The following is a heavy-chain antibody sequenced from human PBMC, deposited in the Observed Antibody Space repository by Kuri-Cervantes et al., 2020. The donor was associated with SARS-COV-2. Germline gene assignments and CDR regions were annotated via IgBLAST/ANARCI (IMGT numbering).Heavy chain of an antibody. D-gene: IGHD3-10*01. CDR3: ARVFFGRAHGAGTYDFMDV. V-gene: IGHV1-2*04. CDR1: GYTFTDYY. Sequence: ASVKVSCKASGYTFTDYYMHWVRQAPGQGLEWMGWINPNSGGTNYAQKFQGWVTMTRDTSISTVYMELSRLRSDDTAVYYCARVFFGRAHGAGTYDFMDVWGKGTTVTVSS. J-gene: IGHJ6*03. CDR2: INPNSGGT.